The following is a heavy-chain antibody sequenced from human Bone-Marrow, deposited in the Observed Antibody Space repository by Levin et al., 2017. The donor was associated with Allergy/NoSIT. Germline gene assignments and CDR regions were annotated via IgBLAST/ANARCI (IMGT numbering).Heavy chain of an antibody. J-gene: IGHJ6*02. CDR1: GFTFSDFS. Sequence: GESLKISCAASGFTFSDFSMTWVRQAPGTGLEWISSISSRGTYISYADSVKGRFTISRDNDKNSVYLQMNSLRAEDTAVYYCATPGPASGPIWGQGTTVIVSS. CDR2: ISSRGTYI. CDR3: ATPGPASGPI. V-gene: IGHV3-21*01. D-gene: IGHD2-2*01.